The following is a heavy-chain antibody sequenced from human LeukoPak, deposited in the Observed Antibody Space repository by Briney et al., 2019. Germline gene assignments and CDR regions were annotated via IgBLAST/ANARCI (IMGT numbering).Heavy chain of an antibody. V-gene: IGHV4-39*01. J-gene: IGHJ4*02. CDR1: GGSISSSSYY. CDR2: IHYSGST. Sequence: PSETLSLTCTVSGGSISSSSYYWGWIRQPPGKGLEWIGSIHYSGSTDYNSTLKSRVTISVDTSKNQFSLKLSSVTAADTAVYYCASAEPFVVVPAAMGYWGQGTLVTVSS. D-gene: IGHD2-2*01. CDR3: ASAEPFVVVPAAMGY.